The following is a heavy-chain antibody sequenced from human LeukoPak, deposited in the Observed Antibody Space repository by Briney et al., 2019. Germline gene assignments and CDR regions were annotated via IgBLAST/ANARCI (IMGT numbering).Heavy chain of an antibody. CDR1: GYTFTSYY. CDR2: INPSGGST. J-gene: IGHJ5*02. CDR3: ARWASGGWFDP. V-gene: IGHV1-46*01. Sequence: ASVKVSCKASGYTFTSYYMHWVRQAPGQGLEWTGIINPSGGSTSYAQKFQGRVTMTRDMSTSTVYMELSSLRSEDTAVYYCARWASGGWFDPWGQGTLVTVSS. D-gene: IGHD1-26*01.